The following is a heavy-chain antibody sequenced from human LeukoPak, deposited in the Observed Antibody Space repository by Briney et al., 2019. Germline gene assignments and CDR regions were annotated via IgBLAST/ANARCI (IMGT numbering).Heavy chain of an antibody. D-gene: IGHD3-10*01. V-gene: IGHV3-74*01. CDR3: TRGGVDY. CDR2: INTDGSTT. CDR1: GFTFSSYW. Sequence: GGSLRLSCAAAGFTFSSYWMHWVRQAPGKGLVWVSRINTDGSTTSYADSVKGRFIISRDNAKNPPSLQMNCLTAEHTAMYYCTRGGVDYWGQGALVTVSS. J-gene: IGHJ4*02.